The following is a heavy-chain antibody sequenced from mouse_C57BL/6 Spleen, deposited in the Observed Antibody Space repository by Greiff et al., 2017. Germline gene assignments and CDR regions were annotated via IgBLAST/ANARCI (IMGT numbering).Heavy chain of an antibody. V-gene: IGHV6-3*01. Sequence: EVKLQESGGGLVQPGGSMKLSCVASGFTFSNYWMNWVRQSPEKGLEWVAQIRLKSDNYATHYAESVKGRFTISRDDSKSSVYLQMNNLRAEDTGIYYCTGFYDGYLLPFAYWGQGTLVTVSA. CDR3: TGFYDGYLLPFAY. D-gene: IGHD2-3*01. J-gene: IGHJ3*01. CDR1: GFTFSNYW. CDR2: IRLKSDNYAT.